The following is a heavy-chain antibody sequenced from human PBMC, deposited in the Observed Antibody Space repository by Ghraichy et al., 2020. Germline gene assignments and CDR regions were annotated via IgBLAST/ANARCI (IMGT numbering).Heavy chain of an antibody. Sequence: SETLSLTCTVSGDSMSSYYWTWIRQSPEKGLEWIGHIFLSGGTNYNPSLRSRVTISVDTSKNQFSLKLNSVTAADTAVYYCAAYYGERLGSWGQGMLVSVSP. CDR1: GDSMSSYY. V-gene: IGHV4-4*09. J-gene: IGHJ4*02. D-gene: IGHD3-22*01. CDR3: AAYYGERLGS. CDR2: IFLSGGT.